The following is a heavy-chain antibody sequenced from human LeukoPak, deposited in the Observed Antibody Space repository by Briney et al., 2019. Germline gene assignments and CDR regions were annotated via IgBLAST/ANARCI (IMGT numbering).Heavy chain of an antibody. CDR1: GFSFFTYG. CDR2: ISNEGRNK. V-gene: IGHV3-30*03. CDR3: ARGVSGHRGYFDY. J-gene: IGHJ4*02. D-gene: IGHD3-16*01. Sequence: GGPLRLSCAASGFSFFTYGMHWVPQAPGKGLEGGALISNEGRNKYYADSVRARFTLSRDNPKNTLYLQINTLRAENAAVYMCARGVSGHRGYFDYWGQGTVVTV.